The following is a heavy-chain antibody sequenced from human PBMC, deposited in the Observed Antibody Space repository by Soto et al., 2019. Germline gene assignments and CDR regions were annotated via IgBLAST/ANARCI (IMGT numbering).Heavy chain of an antibody. D-gene: IGHD3-10*01. Sequence: EVQLLESGGGLIQPGGSLRLSCAASGFTFSDYAMNWVRQAPGKGLEWVSSISGSGGSTYYADSVKGRFTISRDNSKNTLYLQVNSLRAADTAMYYCAKDFPTDSGSGTYFEYWGQGTLVTVSS. J-gene: IGHJ4*02. CDR3: AKDFPTDSGSGTYFEY. V-gene: IGHV3-23*01. CDR1: GFTFSDYA. CDR2: ISGSGGST.